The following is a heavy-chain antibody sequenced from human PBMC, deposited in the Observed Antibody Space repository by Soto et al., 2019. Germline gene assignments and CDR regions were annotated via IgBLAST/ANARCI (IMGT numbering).Heavy chain of an antibody. CDR1: GLTFSSYA. J-gene: IGHJ5*02. Sequence: EVQLVESGGGLVKPGGSLRLSCAASGLTFSSYAMSWVRQAPGKGLEWVSAISGSGGSTYYADSVKGRFTISRDNSKNTLYLQMNSLRAEDTAVYYCAKDLGIDNWFDPWGQGTLVTVSS. V-gene: IGHV3-23*04. CDR2: ISGSGGST. CDR3: AKDLGIDNWFDP.